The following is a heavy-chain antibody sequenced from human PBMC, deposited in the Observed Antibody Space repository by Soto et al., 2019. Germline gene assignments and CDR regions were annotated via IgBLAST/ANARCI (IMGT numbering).Heavy chain of an antibody. Sequence: LSLTCAVYGGSFSGYYWSWIRQPPGKGLEWIGEINHSGSTNYNPSLKSRITISVDTSKNQFSLKLSSVTAADTAVYYCARGQYYGSGSYYYYYYYGMDVWGQGTTVTVSS. CDR3: ARGQYYGSGSYYYYYYYGMDV. V-gene: IGHV4-34*01. CDR1: GGSFSGYY. J-gene: IGHJ6*02. CDR2: INHSGST. D-gene: IGHD3-10*01.